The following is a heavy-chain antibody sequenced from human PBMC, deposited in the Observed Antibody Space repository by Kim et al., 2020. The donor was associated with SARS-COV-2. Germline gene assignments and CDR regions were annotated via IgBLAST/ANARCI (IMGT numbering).Heavy chain of an antibody. CDR3: ARAKTMVRGVITYYYYGMDV. V-gene: IGHV4-34*01. J-gene: IGHJ6*02. CDR1: GGSFSGYY. D-gene: IGHD3-10*01. CDR2: INHSGST. Sequence: SETLSLTCAVYGGSFSGYYWSWIRQPPGKGLEWIGEINHSGSTNYNPSLKSRVTISVDTSKNQFSLKLSSVTAADTAVYYCARAKTMVRGVITYYYYGMDVWGQGTTVTVSS.